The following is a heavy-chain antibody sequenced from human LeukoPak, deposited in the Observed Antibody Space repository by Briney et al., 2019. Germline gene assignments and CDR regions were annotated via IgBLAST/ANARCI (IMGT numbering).Heavy chain of an antibody. D-gene: IGHD5-12*01. J-gene: IGHJ4*02. V-gene: IGHV1-8*01. CDR2: MNPNSGNT. CDR3: ARSTGTRYSGYDSPDY. CDR1: GYTFTSYD. Sequence: VASVKVSCRASGYTFTSYDINWVRQATGQGLEWMGWMNPNSGNTGYAQKFQGRVTMTRNTSISTAYMELSSLRSEDTAVYYCARSTGTRYSGYDSPDYWGQGTLVTVSS.